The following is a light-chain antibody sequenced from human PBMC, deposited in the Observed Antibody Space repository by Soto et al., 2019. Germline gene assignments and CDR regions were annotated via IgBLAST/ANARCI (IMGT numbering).Light chain of an antibody. CDR2: AAS. CDR1: QSISSY. Sequence: DIQMTQPPSSLSASVGDRVTITCRASQSISSYLNWYQQKPGKAPKLLIYAASSLQSGVPSRFSGSGSGTDFTLTISSLQPEDFATYYCQQSYSTSPITFGQGTRLEIK. CDR3: QQSYSTSPIT. J-gene: IGKJ5*01. V-gene: IGKV1-39*01.